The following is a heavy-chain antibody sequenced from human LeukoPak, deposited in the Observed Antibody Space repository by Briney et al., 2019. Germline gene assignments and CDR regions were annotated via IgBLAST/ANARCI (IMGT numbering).Heavy chain of an antibody. Sequence: ASVKVSCKASGYTFTSYYMHWVRQAPGQGLEWMGIINPSGGSTSYAQKFQGRVTMTRDTSTSTVYMELSSLRSEDTAVYYCARDYGSDVCTRPFDYWGQGTLVTVSS. V-gene: IGHV1-46*01. CDR1: GYTFTSYY. J-gene: IGHJ4*02. D-gene: IGHD2-8*01. CDR2: INPSGGST. CDR3: ARDYGSDVCTRPFDY.